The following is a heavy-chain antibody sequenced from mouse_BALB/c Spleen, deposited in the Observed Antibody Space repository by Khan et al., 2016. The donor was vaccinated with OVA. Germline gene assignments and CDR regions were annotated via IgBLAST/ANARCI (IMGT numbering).Heavy chain of an antibody. V-gene: IGHV5-6*01. Sequence: EVELVESGGDLVNPGGSLKLSCAASGFIFSSYGMSWVRQTPDKRLEWVATISSGGTSTYYPDSVKGRFTISRDNAKTPPSLQMSSLKSEDPAMYYCTRVITTTTGDYYAMDYWGQGTSVTVSS. CDR2: ISSGGTST. J-gene: IGHJ4*01. CDR3: TRVITTTTGDYYAMDY. CDR1: GFIFSSYG. D-gene: IGHD1-2*01.